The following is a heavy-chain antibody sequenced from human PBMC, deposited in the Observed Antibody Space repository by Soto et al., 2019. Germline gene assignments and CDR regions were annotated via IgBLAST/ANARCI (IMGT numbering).Heavy chain of an antibody. CDR3: ARKYYGLVDEAFDI. CDR2: ISAYNGNT. J-gene: IGHJ3*02. V-gene: IGHV1-18*01. Sequence: ASVKVSFKASGYTFTSYSISWVRQAPGQGLEWMGWISAYNGNTNYAQKLQGRVTMTTDTSTSTAYMELRSLRSDDTALYYCARKYYGLVDEAFDIWGQGTMVTVSS. CDR1: GYTFTSYS. D-gene: IGHD2-21*01.